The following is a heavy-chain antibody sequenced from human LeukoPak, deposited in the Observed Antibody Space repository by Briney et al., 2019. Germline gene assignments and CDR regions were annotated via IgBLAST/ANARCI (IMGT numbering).Heavy chain of an antibody. CDR3: ARDGMSSTKPFDY. V-gene: IGHV1-18*01. Sequence: ASVKVSCKASGYNFSSYGISWARQAPGQGLEWVGWISAYNGDTHYAQNFQGRVTMTTDTSTNTAYMELRSLISHDTAVYYCARDGMSSTKPFDYWGQGTLVTVPS. CDR2: ISAYNGDT. D-gene: IGHD2-2*01. CDR1: GYNFSSYG. J-gene: IGHJ4*02.